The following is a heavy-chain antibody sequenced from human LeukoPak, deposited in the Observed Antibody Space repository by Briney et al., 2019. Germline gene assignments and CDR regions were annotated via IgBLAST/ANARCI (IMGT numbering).Heavy chain of an antibody. J-gene: IGHJ4*02. CDR1: GYTFTGYY. V-gene: IGHV1-69*13. CDR3: ARGNSRSLSPYYFDY. CDR2: IIPIFGTA. Sequence: SVKVSCKASGYTFTGYYMHWVRQAPGQGLEWMGVIIPIFGTANYAQNFQGRVTITADESTSTAYMELSSLRSEDTAVYYCARGNSRSLSPYYFDYWGQGTLVTVSS. D-gene: IGHD2-21*01.